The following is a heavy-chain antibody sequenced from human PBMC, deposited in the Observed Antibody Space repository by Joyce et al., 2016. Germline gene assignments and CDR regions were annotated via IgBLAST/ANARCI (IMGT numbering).Heavy chain of an antibody. CDR1: GFTFSNYA. D-gene: IGHD1-7*01. CDR2: ISFDGSGK. CDR3: AREELPALCTDY. V-gene: IGHV3-30*04. J-gene: IGHJ4*02. Sequence: QVQLVESGGGVVQPGRSLRLSCASSGFTFSNYAMHWVRQAPGKGLECVAFISFDGSGKYYADSVKGRFTISRDNFKSTLYLQMNSLNTDDTAVYYCAREELPALCTDYWGQGTLVTVSS.